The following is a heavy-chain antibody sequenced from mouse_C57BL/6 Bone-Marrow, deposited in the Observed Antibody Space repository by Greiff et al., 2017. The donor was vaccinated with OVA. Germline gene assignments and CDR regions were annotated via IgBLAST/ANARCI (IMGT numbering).Heavy chain of an antibody. D-gene: IGHD1-1*01. CDR3: ARSLYGSSSYWYFDV. CDR2: IHPNSGST. V-gene: IGHV1-64*01. CDR1: GYTFTSYW. Sequence: QVQLQQPGAELVKPGASVKLSCKASGYTFTSYWMHWVKQRPGQGLEWIGMIHPNSGSTNYNEKFKSKATLTVDKSSSTAYMQLSSLTSEDAAVYYGARSLYGSSSYWYFDVWGTGTTVTVSS. J-gene: IGHJ1*03.